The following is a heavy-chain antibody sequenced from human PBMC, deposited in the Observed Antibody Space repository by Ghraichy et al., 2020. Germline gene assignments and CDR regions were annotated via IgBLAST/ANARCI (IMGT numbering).Heavy chain of an antibody. CDR1: GGSSSSYY. J-gene: IGHJ4*02. V-gene: IGHV4-59*01. CDR2: ISYSGST. CDR3: ARAGYSTSWYVGPLDY. D-gene: IGHD6-13*01. Sequence: SETLSLTCTVSGGSSSSYYWSWIRQPPGKGLEWIGYISYSGSTNYNPSLKSRVLMSVDTSKDQFSLKLNSVVAADTAVYYCARAGYSTSWYVGPLDYWGQGTLVTVSS.